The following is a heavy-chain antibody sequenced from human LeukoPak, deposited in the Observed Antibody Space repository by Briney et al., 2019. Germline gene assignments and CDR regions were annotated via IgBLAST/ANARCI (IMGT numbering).Heavy chain of an antibody. D-gene: IGHD3-22*01. CDR1: GYTFTSYY. CDR2: INPSGGST. V-gene: IGHV1-46*01. CDR3: ATDYRGYLWYLDL. J-gene: IGHJ2*01. Sequence: ASVKVSCKASGYTFTSYYMHWVRQAPGQGLEWMGIINPSGGSTSYAQKFQGRVTMTRDMSTSTVYMELSSLRSEDTAVYYCATDYRGYLWYLDLWGRGTLVTVSS.